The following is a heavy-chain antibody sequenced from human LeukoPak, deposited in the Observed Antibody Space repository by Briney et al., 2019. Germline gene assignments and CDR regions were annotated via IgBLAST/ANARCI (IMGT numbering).Heavy chain of an antibody. J-gene: IGHJ4*02. Sequence: SETLSLTCTVSGGSISSYYWSWLRQPPGKGLEWIGYIYYSGSTNYNPSLKSRVTVSVDTSKNQFSLKLSSVTAADTAVYYCARDNGLSGLAHWGQGTLVTVSS. CDR1: GGSISSYY. CDR2: IYYSGST. V-gene: IGHV4-59*01. D-gene: IGHD3-16*01. CDR3: ARDNGLSGLAH.